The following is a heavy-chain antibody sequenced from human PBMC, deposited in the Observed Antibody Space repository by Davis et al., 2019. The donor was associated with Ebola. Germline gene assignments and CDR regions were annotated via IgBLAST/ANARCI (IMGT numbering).Heavy chain of an antibody. Sequence: PGGSLRLSCSVSGFTFSSYAMHWVRQAPGKGLEYVSGISSNGGSTYYADSVKGRFTISRDNSKNTLYLQISSLRAEDTAVYYCVSGIVGAFDYWGQGTLVTVSS. CDR3: VSGIVGAFDY. J-gene: IGHJ4*02. D-gene: IGHD1-26*01. V-gene: IGHV3-64D*06. CDR2: ISSNGGST. CDR1: GFTFSSYA.